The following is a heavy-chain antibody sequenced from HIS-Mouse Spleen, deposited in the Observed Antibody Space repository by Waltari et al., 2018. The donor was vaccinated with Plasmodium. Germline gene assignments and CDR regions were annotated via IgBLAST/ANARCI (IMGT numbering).Heavy chain of an antibody. J-gene: IGHJ4*02. D-gene: IGHD3-16*01. CDR1: GGSISSSSYY. CDR3: ARGRGACFDY. CDR2: IYYRGST. Sequence: QLQLQESGPGLVKPSETLSLTCTVSGGSISSSSYYWGWIRQPPGKGLEWIGSIYYRGSTYYSPPLKSRVTISVDTSKNQFSLKLSSVTAADTAVYYCARGRGACFDYWGQGTLVTVSS. V-gene: IGHV4-39*07.